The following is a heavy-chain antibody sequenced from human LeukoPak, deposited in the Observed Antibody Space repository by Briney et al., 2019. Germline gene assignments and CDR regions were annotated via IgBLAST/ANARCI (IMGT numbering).Heavy chain of an antibody. CDR2: INPNSGGT. CDR3: ARGYYDLSTGYYKGVRDP. V-gene: IGHV1-2*02. CDR1: GYTFTGYY. Sequence: ASVKVSCKASGYTFTGYYIHWVRQAPGQGLEWMGWINPNSGGTNYAQKFQGRVTMTRDTSISTAYMELSRLRSDDTAVYYCARGYYDLSTGYYKGVRDPWGQGTLVTVSS. J-gene: IGHJ5*02. D-gene: IGHD3-9*01.